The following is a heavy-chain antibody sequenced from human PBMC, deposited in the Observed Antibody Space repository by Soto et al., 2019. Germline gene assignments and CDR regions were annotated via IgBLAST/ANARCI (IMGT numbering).Heavy chain of an antibody. CDR2: MNPNSGNT. D-gene: IGHD6-13*01. V-gene: IGHV1-8*01. CDR1: GYTFTSYD. CDR3: ARGGAAAGRDSSWLDDYGMDV. J-gene: IGHJ6*02. Sequence: QVQLVQSGAEVKKPGASVKVSCKASGYTFTSYDINWVRQATGQGLEWMGWMNPNSGNTGYAQKFQGRVTMTRNTSISTAYMELSSLRSEDTAVYYCARGGAAAGRDSSWLDDYGMDVWGQGTTVTVSS.